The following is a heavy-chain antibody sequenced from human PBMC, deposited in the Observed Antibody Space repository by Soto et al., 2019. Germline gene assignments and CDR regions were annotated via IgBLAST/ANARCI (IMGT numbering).Heavy chain of an antibody. CDR2: ISGSGGST. J-gene: IGHJ6*02. CDR3: ATDSAATPRPYYYGMDV. D-gene: IGHD2-15*01. CDR1: GFTFSSYA. V-gene: IGHV3-23*01. Sequence: EVQLLESGGGLVQPGGSLRLSCAASGFTFSSYAMSWVRQAPGKGLVWVSAISGSGGSTYYADSVKGRFTISRDNSKNPRYPQMNSLRAEDTAVDYCATDSAATPRPYYYGMDVWGQGTTVTVSS.